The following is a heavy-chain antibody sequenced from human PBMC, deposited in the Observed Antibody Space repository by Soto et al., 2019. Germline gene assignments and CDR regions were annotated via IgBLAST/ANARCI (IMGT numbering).Heavy chain of an antibody. CDR2: INHSGST. Sequence: PSETLSLTCAVYGGSFSGYYWSWIRQPPGKGLEWIGEINHSGSTNYNPSLKSRVTISVDTSKNQFSLKLSSVTAAGTAVYYCARGRGWYIVYYFDYWGQGTLVTVSS. CDR3: ARGRGWYIVYYFDY. D-gene: IGHD2-21*01. CDR1: GGSFSGYY. J-gene: IGHJ4*02. V-gene: IGHV4-34*01.